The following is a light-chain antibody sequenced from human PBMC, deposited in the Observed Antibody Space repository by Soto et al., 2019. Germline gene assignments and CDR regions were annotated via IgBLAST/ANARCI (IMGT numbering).Light chain of an antibody. CDR3: SSYTSSSTLD. V-gene: IGLV2-14*01. CDR1: SSDVGGYKF. Sequence: QSALTQPPSASGSPGQSVTISCTGTSSDVGGYKFVSWYQQHPGKAPKLIIYEVSNRPSGVSNRFSGSKSGNTASLTISGLQAEDEADYYCSSYTSSSTLDFGTGTKLTVL. J-gene: IGLJ1*01. CDR2: EVS.